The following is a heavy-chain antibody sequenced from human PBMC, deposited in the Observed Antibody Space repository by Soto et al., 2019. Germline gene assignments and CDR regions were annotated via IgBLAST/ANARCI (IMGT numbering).Heavy chain of an antibody. Sequence: EMQLVESGGGLVQPGGSLRLSCAASGFNFRIHWMNWVRQAPGKGLEWVANLNQDGSEKYYVDSVKGRFTISRDNAKNXXXXXXXSLRAEDTAVYYCAGGSYWGQGTLVTVSS. CDR2: LNQDGSEK. CDR1: GFNFRIHW. V-gene: IGHV3-7*01. CDR3: AGGSY. J-gene: IGHJ4*02.